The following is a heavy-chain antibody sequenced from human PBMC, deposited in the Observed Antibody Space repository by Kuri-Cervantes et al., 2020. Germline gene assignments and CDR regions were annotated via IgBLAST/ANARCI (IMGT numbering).Heavy chain of an antibody. D-gene: IGHD2-15*01. J-gene: IGHJ2*01. CDR1: GFTFTSSA. V-gene: IGHV1-58*01. CDR3: ATALCSGGSCYLRRNWYFDL. Sequence: SVKVSCKASGFTFTSSAVQWVRQARGQRLEWIGWIVVGSGNTNYAQKFQERVTITRDMSTSKAYMELSSLRSDDTAVYYCATALCSGGSCYLRRNWYFDLWGRGTRVTVSS. CDR2: IVVGSGNT.